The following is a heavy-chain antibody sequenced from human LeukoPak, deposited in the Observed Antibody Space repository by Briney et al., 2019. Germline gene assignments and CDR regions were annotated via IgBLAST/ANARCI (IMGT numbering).Heavy chain of an antibody. V-gene: IGHV3-23*01. CDR3: ARGGYYGSGTYYSPTSPH. CDR1: GFTFSSYG. J-gene: IGHJ4*02. Sequence: GGSLRLSCAASGFTFSSYGMHWVRQAPGKGLEWVSSISASGDNTYYADSVKGRFTFSRDNSKNTLYLQMNSLRAEDTAVYYCARGGYYGSGTYYSPTSPHWGQGTLVTVSS. D-gene: IGHD3-10*01. CDR2: ISASGDNT.